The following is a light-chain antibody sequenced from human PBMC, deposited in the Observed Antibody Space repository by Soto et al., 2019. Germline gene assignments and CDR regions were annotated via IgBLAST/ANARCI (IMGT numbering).Light chain of an antibody. CDR1: QSVSSY. Sequence: EVVLTQSPATLSLSPGERATLSCRASQSVSSYLAWYQQKPGQAPRLLIYDASKRATGIPARFSGSGSGTDFTLTVSSLETEDFAVYYCQQRSNWPRTFGQGTKVDIK. J-gene: IGKJ1*01. CDR2: DAS. CDR3: QQRSNWPRT. V-gene: IGKV3-11*01.